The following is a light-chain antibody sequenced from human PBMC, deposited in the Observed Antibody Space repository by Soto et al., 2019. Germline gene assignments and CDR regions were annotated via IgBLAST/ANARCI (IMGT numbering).Light chain of an antibody. CDR2: DAS. J-gene: IGKJ4*01. Sequence: EIVLTQSPATLSLSPGERATLSFRASQSVSSYLAWYQQKPGQAPRFLIYDASNRATGIPARFSGSGSGTDFTLTISSLEPEDFAVYYCQQRSNWPLTFGGGTKVDI. V-gene: IGKV3-11*01. CDR1: QSVSSY. CDR3: QQRSNWPLT.